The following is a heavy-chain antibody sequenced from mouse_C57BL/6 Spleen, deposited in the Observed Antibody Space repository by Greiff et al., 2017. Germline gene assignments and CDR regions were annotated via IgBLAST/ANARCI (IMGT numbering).Heavy chain of an antibody. CDR1: GYSITSGYD. CDR2: ISYSGST. J-gene: IGHJ1*03. D-gene: IGHD2-5*01. CDR3: ARGYSNFKGYFDV. Sequence: DVKLVESGPGMVKPSQSLSLTCTVTGYSITSGYDWHWIRHFPGNKLEWMGYISYSGSTNYNPSLKSRISITHDTSKNHFFLKLNSVTTEDTATYYCARGYSNFKGYFDVWGTGTTVTVSS. V-gene: IGHV3-1*01.